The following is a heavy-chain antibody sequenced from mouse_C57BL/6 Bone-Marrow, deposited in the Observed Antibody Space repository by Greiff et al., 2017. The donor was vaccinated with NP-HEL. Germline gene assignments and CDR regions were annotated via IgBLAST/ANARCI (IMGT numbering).Heavy chain of an antibody. CDR1: GFTFNTYA. D-gene: IGHD3-1*01. J-gene: IGHJ3*01. Sequence: EVQWVESGGGLVQPKGSLKLSCAASGFTFNTYAMHWVRQAPGKGLEWVARIRSKSSNYATYYADSVKDRFTISRDDPPSMLYRQMNNRKTEDTAMYYYVRSFGPSFAYWGKGTLVTVSA. CDR3: VRSFGPSFAY. V-gene: IGHV10-3*01. CDR2: IRSKSSNYAT.